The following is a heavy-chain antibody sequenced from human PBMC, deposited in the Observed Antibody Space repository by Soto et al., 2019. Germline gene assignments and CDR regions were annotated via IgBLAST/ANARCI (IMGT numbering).Heavy chain of an antibody. J-gene: IGHJ6*02. CDR3: ATGGDSSGFQSYSYYGMDV. CDR1: GFSFSPYI. CDR2: ITSSSTYI. D-gene: IGHD3-22*01. Sequence: EVQLVESGGGLVQPGGSLRLSCSASGFSFSPYILNWVRQAPGKGLEWVSSITSSSTYIYYADSVRGRFTISRDNAKNSLSLQMKSLRAEDSAVYYCATGGDSSGFQSYSYYGMDVWGQGTTVTVSS. V-gene: IGHV3-21*01.